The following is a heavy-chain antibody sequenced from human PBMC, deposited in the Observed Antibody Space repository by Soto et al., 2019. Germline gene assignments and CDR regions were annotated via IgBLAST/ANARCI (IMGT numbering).Heavy chain of an antibody. CDR1: GGTFTSHA. CDR3: AAGIGITFGGVTREFDY. CDR2: IIPLFGTP. J-gene: IGHJ4*02. V-gene: IGHV1-69*01. D-gene: IGHD3-16*01. Sequence: QVQLVQSGAEVRKPGSSVKVSCKVSGGTFTSHAFSWVRQAPGQGLEWMGRIIPLFGTPNYAQRFQGRVTIIAEESTNTAYMELSSLTSEDTAAYYCAAGIGITFGGVTREFDYWGQGTLVTVSS.